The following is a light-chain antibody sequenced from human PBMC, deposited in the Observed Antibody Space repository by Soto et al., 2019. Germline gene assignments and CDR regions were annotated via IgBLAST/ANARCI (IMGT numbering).Light chain of an antibody. CDR2: GDN. V-gene: IGLV6-57*02. Sequence: NFMLTHPHSVSESPWKTVTISCTGSSGSVASNYVHWYQRRPGSAPTIVIYGDNQRPSGVPDRFSGSIDSSSNSASLTISRLKTEDEADYFCQSYDRSSLYVFGTGTKVTVL. CDR1: SGSVASNY. J-gene: IGLJ1*01. CDR3: QSYDRSSLYV.